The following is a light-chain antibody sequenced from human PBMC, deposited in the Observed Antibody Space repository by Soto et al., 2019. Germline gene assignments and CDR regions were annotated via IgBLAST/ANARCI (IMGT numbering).Light chain of an antibody. V-gene: IGKV2-30*01. CDR2: KVS. Sequence: DVVMTQSPLSLPVTLGQPASISCRSSQSLAYSDGNTYLNWFQQRPGQSPRRLIYKVSNRDSGVPDRFSGSGSGTDLTLKISRVEAEDVGVYYCKQCANCPPYTFGQGTEREI. CDR1: QSLAYSDGNTY. CDR3: KQCANCPPYT. J-gene: IGKJ2*01.